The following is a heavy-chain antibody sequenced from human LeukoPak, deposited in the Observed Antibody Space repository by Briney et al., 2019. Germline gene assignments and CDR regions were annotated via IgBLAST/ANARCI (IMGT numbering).Heavy chain of an antibody. CDR3: ARDPHPRGEDYDYVWGSYPLTEYFDY. CDR1: GFTFSSYS. J-gene: IGHJ4*02. Sequence: GGSLRLSCAASGFTFSSYSMNWVRQAPGKGLEWVSSISSSSSYIYYADSVKGRFTISRDNAKNSLYLQMNSLRAEDTAVYYCARDPHPRGEDYDYVWGSYPLTEYFDYWGQGTLVTVSS. D-gene: IGHD3-16*01. CDR2: ISSSSSYI. V-gene: IGHV3-21*01.